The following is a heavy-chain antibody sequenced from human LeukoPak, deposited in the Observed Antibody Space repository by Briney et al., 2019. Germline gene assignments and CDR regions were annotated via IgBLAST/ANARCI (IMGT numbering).Heavy chain of an antibody. CDR1: RFKSCEDN. J-gene: IGHJ6*02. CDR3: GRIAINSNNGMDL. V-gene: IGHV3-72*01. D-gene: IGHD1/OR15-1a*01. Sequence: GCHRLSPAASRFKSCEDNIEAVCESPRGRVWSGGRSRNKASSYTTEYSASVEGRFTISRDVSESSLYLQMNSLRTEDTAVYYCGRIAINSNNGMDLWGQGTTVTVSS. CDR2: SRNKASSYTT.